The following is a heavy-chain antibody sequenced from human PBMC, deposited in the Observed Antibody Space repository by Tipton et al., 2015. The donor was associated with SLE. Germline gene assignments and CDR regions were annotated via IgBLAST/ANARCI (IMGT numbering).Heavy chain of an antibody. CDR3: ARRQYGVGHT. V-gene: IGHV4-39*01. J-gene: IGHJ5*02. CDR1: GGSISSQY. D-gene: IGHD3-3*01. CDR2: IYYSGTT. Sequence: TLSLTCTVSGGSISSQYWDWIRQPPGKGLEWIGTIYYSGTTYYNPSLPSRVTLSKDTSKNQFSLKLYSVTAAGTAVYYCARRQYGVGHTWGQGTLVTVSS.